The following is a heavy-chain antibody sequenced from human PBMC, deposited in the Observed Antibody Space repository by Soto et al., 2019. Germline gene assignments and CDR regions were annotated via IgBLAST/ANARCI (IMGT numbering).Heavy chain of an antibody. D-gene: IGHD1-26*01. CDR2: IIPIFGTA. V-gene: IGHV1-69*13. Sequence: GASVKVSCKASGGTFSSYAISWVRQAPGQGLEWMGGIIPIFGTANYAQKFQGRVTITADESTSTAYMELSSLRSEDTAVYYCARDRVVGATTSYAFDIWGQGTMVTVSS. CDR1: GGTFSSYA. J-gene: IGHJ3*02. CDR3: ARDRVVGATTSYAFDI.